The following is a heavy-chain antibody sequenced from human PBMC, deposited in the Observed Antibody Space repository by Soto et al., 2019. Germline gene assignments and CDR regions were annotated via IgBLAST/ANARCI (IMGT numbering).Heavy chain of an antibody. V-gene: IGHV3-74*01. J-gene: IGHJ4*02. CDR2: INNDGRST. CDR3: ARDPAYYFAY. Sequence: GGALRISCGGSGITFRNYWMHWVPPAPGKGVGWGSRINNDGRSTSYADSVKGRFTISRDNAKKTLYLQMNSLRAEDTAVYYWARDPAYYFAYWGQGTLVTVSS. CDR1: GITFRNYW.